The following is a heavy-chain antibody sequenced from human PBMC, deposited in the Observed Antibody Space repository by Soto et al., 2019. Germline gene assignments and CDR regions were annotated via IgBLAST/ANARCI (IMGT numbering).Heavy chain of an antibody. Sequence: QVQLQESGPGLVKPSGTLSLTCAVSGGSISSSNWWSWVRQPPGKGLEWIGEIYHSGSTNYNPSLKRRVTRSVDKSKNQFSLKLSSVTAADTAVYYCARGRYCSGGRCYSTQDYWGQGTLVTVSS. V-gene: IGHV4-4*02. CDR3: ARGRYCSGGRCYSTQDY. D-gene: IGHD2-15*01. J-gene: IGHJ4*02. CDR2: IYHSGST. CDR1: GGSISSSNW.